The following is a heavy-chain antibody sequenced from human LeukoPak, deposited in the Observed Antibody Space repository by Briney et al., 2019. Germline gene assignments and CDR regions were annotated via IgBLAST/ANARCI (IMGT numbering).Heavy chain of an antibody. J-gene: IGHJ6*03. CDR2: ISAYNGNT. Sequence: ASVKVSCKASGYTFTSYGISWVRQAPGLGLEWMGWISAYNGNTNYAQKLQGRATMTTDTSTSTAYMELRSLRSDDTAVYYCARDRGGVSSSWYLYYYYYMDVWGKGTTVTVSS. D-gene: IGHD6-13*01. CDR1: GYTFTSYG. V-gene: IGHV1-18*01. CDR3: ARDRGGVSSSWYLYYYYYMDV.